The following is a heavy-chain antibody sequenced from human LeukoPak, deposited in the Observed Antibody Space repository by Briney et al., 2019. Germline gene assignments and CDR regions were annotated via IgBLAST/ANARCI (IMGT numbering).Heavy chain of an antibody. D-gene: IGHD6-19*01. CDR2: IYSGGST. CDR1: EFSVGSNY. V-gene: IGHV3-66*01. J-gene: IGHJ4*02. CDR3: ARVMTVAATESFDY. Sequence: GGSLRLSCAASEFSVGSNYMTWVRQAPGKGLEWVSLIYSGGSTYYADSVKGRFTISRDNAKNSLYLQMNSLRAEDTAMYYCARVMTVAATESFDYWGQGTLVTVSS.